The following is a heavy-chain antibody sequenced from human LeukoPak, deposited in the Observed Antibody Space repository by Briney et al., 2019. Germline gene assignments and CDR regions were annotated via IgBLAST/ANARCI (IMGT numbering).Heavy chain of an antibody. CDR2: ISSSGSTI. Sequence: PGGSLRLSCAASGFTFRSSEMNWVRPAPGKGLEWVSSISSSGSTIYYADTVKGRFTISRDNAKNSLYLQMNSLRAEDTAVYYCARGWVYFDYWGQGTLVTVSS. J-gene: IGHJ4*02. CDR3: ARGWVYFDY. CDR1: GFTFRSSE. D-gene: IGHD6-13*01. V-gene: IGHV3-48*03.